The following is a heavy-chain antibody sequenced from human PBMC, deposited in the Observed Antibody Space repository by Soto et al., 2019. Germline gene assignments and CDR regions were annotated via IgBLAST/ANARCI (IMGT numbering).Heavy chain of an antibody. J-gene: IGHJ4*02. V-gene: IGHV4-38-2*01. D-gene: IGHD2-2*01. CDR3: ATIYPMVPAARVAY. Sequence: NPSETLSLTCAVSGYSISSGYYWGWIRQPPGKGLEWIGSIYHSGSTYYNPSLKSRVTISVDTSKNQFSLKLSSVTAADTAVYYCATIYPMVPAARVAYWGQGTLVTVSS. CDR1: GYSISSGYY. CDR2: IYHSGST.